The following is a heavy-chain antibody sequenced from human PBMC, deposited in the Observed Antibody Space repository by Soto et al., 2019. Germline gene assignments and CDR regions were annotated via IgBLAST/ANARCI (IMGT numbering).Heavy chain of an antibody. D-gene: IGHD2-21*02. V-gene: IGHV1-46*01. Sequence: QVQLVQSGAEVKKPGASVKVACKASGDTFTDYYIHWVRQAPGQGLEWMGTVNPSGGHTTYAQHFLGRMTMTRDTSTSTLYMELTSLTSEDTAVYYCARGGHVVVVTAALDFWGQGTLVTVSS. J-gene: IGHJ4*02. CDR3: ARGGHVVVVTAALDF. CDR1: GDTFTDYY. CDR2: VNPSGGHT.